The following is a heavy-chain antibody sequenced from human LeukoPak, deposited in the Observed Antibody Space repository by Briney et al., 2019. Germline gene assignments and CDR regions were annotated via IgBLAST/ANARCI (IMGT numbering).Heavy chain of an antibody. D-gene: IGHD1-7*01. CDR2: IYYSRST. Sequence: SETLSLTCTVSGGSISSYYWSWIRQPPGKGLEWIGYIYYSRSTNYNPSLKSRVTISVDASKNQFSLKLSSVTAADTAVYYCARELELSWFDPWGQGTLVTVSS. V-gene: IGHV4-59*01. CDR1: GGSISSYY. J-gene: IGHJ5*02. CDR3: ARELELSWFDP.